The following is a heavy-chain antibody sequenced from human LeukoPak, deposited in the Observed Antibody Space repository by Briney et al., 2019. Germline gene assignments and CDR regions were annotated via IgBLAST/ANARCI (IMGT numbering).Heavy chain of an antibody. CDR1: EFTFTTYT. V-gene: IGHV3-23*01. D-gene: IGHD2-15*01. CDR3: AKGLTGGCYSPDAS. J-gene: IGHJ5*02. CDR2: ICGANNST. Sequence: GGSLSLSCVASEFTFTTYTMKWVRQAPGKGLEWVSSICGANNSTHYADSVKGRFTISRGNSRNTLYLQMDSLTAEDTAIYYCAKGLTGGCYSPDASWGQGTLVTVSS.